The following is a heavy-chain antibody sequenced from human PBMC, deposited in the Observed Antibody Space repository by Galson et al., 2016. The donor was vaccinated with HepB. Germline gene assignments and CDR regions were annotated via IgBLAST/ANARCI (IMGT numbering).Heavy chain of an antibody. Sequence: SLRLSCAASGFTFGSYAMHWVRQAPGKGLEWVAVISYDGSNKYYGDSVKGRFTIFRDNSKNTLYLQMNSLRTKDTAVYYCARDITMVRGVPFDHWGQGTLVTVSS. D-gene: IGHD3-10*01. J-gene: IGHJ4*02. CDR1: GFTFGSYA. V-gene: IGHV3-30*04. CDR3: ARDITMVRGVPFDH. CDR2: ISYDGSNK.